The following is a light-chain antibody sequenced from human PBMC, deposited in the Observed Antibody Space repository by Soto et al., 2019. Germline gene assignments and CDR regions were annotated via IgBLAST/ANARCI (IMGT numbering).Light chain of an antibody. CDR1: QSVSSNY. CDR3: QQFGTSLYT. Sequence: EIVLTQSPATLSLSPGERATLSCRASQSVSSNYLAWYQQKPGQAPRLLIYGASNRATAIPDRFSGSGSGTDFTLTISRLEPEDFAVYYCQQFGTSLYTFGQGTTLEIK. V-gene: IGKV3-20*01. J-gene: IGKJ2*01. CDR2: GAS.